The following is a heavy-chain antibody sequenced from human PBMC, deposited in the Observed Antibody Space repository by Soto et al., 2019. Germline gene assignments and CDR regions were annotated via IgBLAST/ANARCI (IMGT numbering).Heavy chain of an antibody. CDR1: GYTFTSDY. J-gene: IGHJ5*02. V-gene: IGHV1-46*01. Sequence: ASVKVSCKASGYTFTSDYMHWVRQAPGQGLEWMGIINPSGGSTSYAQKFQGRVTMTRDTSTSTVYMELSSLRSEDTAVYYCASAQNWNDAWFDPWGQGTLVTVSS. CDR3: ASAQNWNDAWFDP. CDR2: INPSGGST. D-gene: IGHD1-1*01.